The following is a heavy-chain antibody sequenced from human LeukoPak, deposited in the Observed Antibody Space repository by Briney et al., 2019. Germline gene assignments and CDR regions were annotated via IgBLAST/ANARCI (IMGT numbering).Heavy chain of an antibody. Sequence: GGSLRLSCAASGFTFSSYEMNWVRQAPGKGLDWVSYISTSGSTIYYADSVKGRFTISRDNAKNSLYLQMNSLRAEDTAVYYCAELGITMIGGVWGKGATVTISS. CDR2: ISTSGSTI. D-gene: IGHD3-10*02. CDR3: AELGITMIGGV. V-gene: IGHV3-48*03. J-gene: IGHJ6*04. CDR1: GFTFSSYE.